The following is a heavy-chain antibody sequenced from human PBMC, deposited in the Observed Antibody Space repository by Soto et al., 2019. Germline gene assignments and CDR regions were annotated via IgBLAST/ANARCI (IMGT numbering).Heavy chain of an antibody. CDR3: ATNSYSSLGV. J-gene: IGHJ6*02. V-gene: IGHV4-4*02. Sequence: SETLSLTCAVSSVSISSAHWWNWVRQPPGKGLEWIGEIYHSGSTNYNPSLKSRVTVSVDKSMNQFSLKLTSVTAADTAVYYCATNSYSSLGVWGQGTTVTGFS. CDR1: SVSISSAHW. CDR2: IYHSGST.